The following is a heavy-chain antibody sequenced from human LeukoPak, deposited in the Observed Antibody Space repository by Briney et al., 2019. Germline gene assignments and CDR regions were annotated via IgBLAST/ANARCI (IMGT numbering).Heavy chain of an antibody. Sequence: GGSLRLSCAASGFTFSSDAMSWVRQAPGKGLEWVSAISGSGGSTYYADSVKGRFTISRDNSKNTLYLQMNSLRAEDTAVYYCAKLYSGYDSYNDYWGQGTLVTVSS. J-gene: IGHJ4*02. CDR2: ISGSGGST. V-gene: IGHV3-23*01. D-gene: IGHD5-12*01. CDR3: AKLYSGYDSYNDY. CDR1: GFTFSSDA.